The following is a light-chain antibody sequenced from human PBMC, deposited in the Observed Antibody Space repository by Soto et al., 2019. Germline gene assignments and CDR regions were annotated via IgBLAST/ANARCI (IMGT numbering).Light chain of an antibody. CDR1: QSVSSNF. J-gene: IGKJ1*01. CDR3: QQYGSSPWT. V-gene: IGKV3-20*01. CDR2: GAS. Sequence: EIVLTQSPGTLSLSPGERATLSCRASQSVSSNFLAWYQQKPGQAPRLLIYGASSRATGIPDRFSGSGSGTDFTLTISRREPEDFAVYYCQQYGSSPWTFGQGTKMEIK.